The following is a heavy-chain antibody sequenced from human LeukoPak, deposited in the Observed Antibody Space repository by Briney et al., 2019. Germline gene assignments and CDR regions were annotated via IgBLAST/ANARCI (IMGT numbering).Heavy chain of an antibody. D-gene: IGHD3-10*01. CDR3: ARGYASGSYYHY. CDR1: GGSFSGYY. CDR2: INQSGST. Sequence: SETLSLTCAVYGGSFSGYYWSWIRQPPGKGLEWIGEINQSGSTNYNPSRKSRLTISLDTSKNQFSLELSSVTAADTAVYYCARGYASGSYYHYWGQGTLVTVSS. V-gene: IGHV4-34*01. J-gene: IGHJ4*02.